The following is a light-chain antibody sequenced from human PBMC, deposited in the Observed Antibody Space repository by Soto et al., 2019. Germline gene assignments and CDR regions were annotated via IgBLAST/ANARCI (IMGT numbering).Light chain of an antibody. Sequence: EIGMTQSPATLSVSPGERATLSCRASQSVSSNLAWYQQKPGQALRLLIYGASTRATGIPARFSGSGSGTEFTLTISSLQSEDFAVYYCQQYNNWPLTFGGGTKVEIK. CDR1: QSVSSN. J-gene: IGKJ4*01. CDR3: QQYNNWPLT. CDR2: GAS. V-gene: IGKV3-15*01.